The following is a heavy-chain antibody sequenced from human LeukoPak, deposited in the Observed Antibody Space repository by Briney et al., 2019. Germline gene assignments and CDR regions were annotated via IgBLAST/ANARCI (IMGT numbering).Heavy chain of an antibody. CDR3: ARPMLTAAASVVDGIDV. D-gene: IGHD2-2*01. J-gene: IGHJ6*02. Sequence: GGSLRLSCAVSGFSVSGYWMTWVRQAPGKGLEWVANIRQDGGEKYYGDSVKGPFTISRDNAMIPLFLQMHSLRAEDASVYYWARPMLTAAASVVDGIDVWGQGTTVTVSS. V-gene: IGHV3-7*01. CDR2: IRQDGGEK. CDR1: GFSVSGYW.